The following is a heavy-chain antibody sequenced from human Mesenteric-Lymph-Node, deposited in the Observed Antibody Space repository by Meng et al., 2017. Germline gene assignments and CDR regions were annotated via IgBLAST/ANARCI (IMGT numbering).Heavy chain of an antibody. CDR1: GGSFSNYY. J-gene: IGHJ6*02. Sequence: SETLSLTCTVSGGSFSNYYWSWIRQPPGKGLEWIGYISYSGSTNYNPSLKSRVTISVDTSKNQFSLKLSSVTAADTAVYYCARSDYAYYGMDVWGQGTMVTVSS. CDR2: ISYSGST. D-gene: IGHD4/OR15-4a*01. CDR3: ARSDYAYYGMDV. V-gene: IGHV4-59*01.